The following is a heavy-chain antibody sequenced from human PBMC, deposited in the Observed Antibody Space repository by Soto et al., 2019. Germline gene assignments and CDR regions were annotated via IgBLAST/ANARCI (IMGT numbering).Heavy chain of an antibody. J-gene: IGHJ3*02. CDR1: GGSISHGDYY. Sequence: SETLSLTCTVSGGSISHGDYYWSWVRQPPGRGLEWIGYIYHSGTTYYNPSLKSRVTISVDRSKNQFSLKLSSVTAADTAVYYCARTPDIWGQGTMVTVSS. CDR3: ARTPDI. CDR2: IYHSGTT. V-gene: IGHV4-30-4*01.